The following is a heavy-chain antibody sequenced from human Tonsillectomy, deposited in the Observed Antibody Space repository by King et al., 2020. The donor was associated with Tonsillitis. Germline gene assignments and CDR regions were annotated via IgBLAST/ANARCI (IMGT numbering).Heavy chain of an antibody. V-gene: IGHV3-30*18. CDR1: GFTFSRYG. Sequence: VQLVESGGGVVQPGRSLRLSCAASGFTFSRYGMHWVRQAPGKGLEWVAIISYDGSNKYYADSVKGRFTISRDNSKNTLYLQMNSLRAEDTAVYYCAKGGGGGTFYDILTGYYDFWGQGTLVTVSS. J-gene: IGHJ4*02. CDR2: ISYDGSNK. D-gene: IGHD3-9*01. CDR3: AKGGGGGTFYDILTGYYDF.